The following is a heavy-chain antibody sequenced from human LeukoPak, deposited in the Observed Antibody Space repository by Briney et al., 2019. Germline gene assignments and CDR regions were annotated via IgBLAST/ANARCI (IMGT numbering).Heavy chain of an antibody. CDR1: GFTFSTYA. V-gene: IGHV3-23*01. CDR2: ISVSGGST. Sequence: GGSLRLSCAASGFTFSTYAMSWVRQAPGKGLEWVSTISVSGGSTYYADSVKGRFTISRDNSKNTLFLHMSSLRAEDTAVYYSVKDARGTCCQPDYWGQGTLVTVSS. D-gene: IGHD2-2*01. CDR3: VKDARGTCCQPDY. J-gene: IGHJ4*02.